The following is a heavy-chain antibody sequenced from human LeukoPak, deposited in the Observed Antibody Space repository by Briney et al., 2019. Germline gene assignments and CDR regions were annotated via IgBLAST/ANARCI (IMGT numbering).Heavy chain of an antibody. CDR3: ASLPFSHYYYGMDV. V-gene: IGHV4-39*01. CDR2: IYYSGST. J-gene: IGHJ6*02. Sequence: KPSETLSLTCTVSGGSISSSSYYCGWIRQPPGKGLEWIGSIYYSGSTYYNPSLKSRVTISVDTSKNQFSLKLSSVTAADTAVYYCASLPFSHYYYGMDVWGQGTTVTVSS. CDR1: GGSISSSSYY. D-gene: IGHD3-16*01.